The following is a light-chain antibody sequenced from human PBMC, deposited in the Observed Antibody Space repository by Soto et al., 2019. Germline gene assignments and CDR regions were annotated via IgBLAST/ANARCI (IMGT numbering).Light chain of an antibody. CDR1: QDIHNY. V-gene: IGKV1-16*02. J-gene: IGKJ4*01. Sequence: DVQMNQSPSSLSASVGDRVTIPCPASQDIHNYLAWFQQQPGTAPKALIYATSSLQSLVPLKFSGRGSGTDVTLTISSLQPEEFATCSCQQYKSYAITFGGPNKVEI. CDR2: ATS. CDR3: QQYKSYAIT.